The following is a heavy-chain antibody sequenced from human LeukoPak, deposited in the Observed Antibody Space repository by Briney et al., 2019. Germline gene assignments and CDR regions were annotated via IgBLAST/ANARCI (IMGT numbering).Heavy chain of an antibody. Sequence: SETLSLTCTVSGGSIRSYYWSWLRQPPGKGLEWIGYIYNSGSTNFNPSLKSRVTISVDTSKNQFSLKLSSVTAADTAVYYCARAEAYSSGWYWFDPWGQGTLVTVSS. D-gene: IGHD6-19*01. CDR3: ARAEAYSSGWYWFDP. CDR2: IYNSGST. J-gene: IGHJ5*02. V-gene: IGHV4-59*01. CDR1: GGSIRSYY.